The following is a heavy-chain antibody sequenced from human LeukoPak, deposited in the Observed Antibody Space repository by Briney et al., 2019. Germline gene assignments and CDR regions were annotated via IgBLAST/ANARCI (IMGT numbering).Heavy chain of an antibody. V-gene: IGHV3-21*01. Sequence: GRSLRLSCAASGFTFSNYNMNWVRLAPRKGPEWVSSIASSSSYMYYADSVMGRFTISRDNSKNTLYLQMSSLRVEDTAVYYCGRRVDHRFVDYWGQGTLVTVSS. D-gene: IGHD1-14*01. J-gene: IGHJ4*02. CDR1: GFTFSNYN. CDR2: IASSSSYM. CDR3: GRRVDHRFVDY.